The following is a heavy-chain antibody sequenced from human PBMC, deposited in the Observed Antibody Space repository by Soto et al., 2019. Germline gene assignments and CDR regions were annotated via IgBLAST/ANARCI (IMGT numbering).Heavy chain of an antibody. Sequence: QVQLQESGPGLVKPSQTLSLTCTVSGGSISCDGYYCTWIRQHPGKGLEWIGYIYYSGSTYYNPSLKSRVSISVDTSKNQFSLMLSSVTAADTAVYYCARDLSPNYYASGVSLGAFDIWGQGTLVTVSS. CDR3: ARDLSPNYYASGVSLGAFDI. CDR1: GGSISCDGYY. D-gene: IGHD3-10*01. CDR2: IYYSGST. V-gene: IGHV4-31*03. J-gene: IGHJ3*02.